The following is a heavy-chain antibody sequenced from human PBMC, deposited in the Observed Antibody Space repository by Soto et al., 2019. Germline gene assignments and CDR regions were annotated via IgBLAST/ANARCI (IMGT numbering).Heavy chain of an antibody. V-gene: IGHV1-69*13. D-gene: IGHD3-3*01. J-gene: IGHJ6*02. CDR3: ASGGKTVLRFLEWLHYYYYGMDV. CDR1: GGTFSSYA. CDR2: IIPIFGTA. Sequence: ASVKVSCKASGGTFSSYAISWVRQAPGQGLEWMGGIIPIFGTANYAQKFQGRVTITADESTSTAYMELSSLRSEDTAVYYCASGGKTVLRFLEWLHYYYYGMDVWGQGTTVTVSS.